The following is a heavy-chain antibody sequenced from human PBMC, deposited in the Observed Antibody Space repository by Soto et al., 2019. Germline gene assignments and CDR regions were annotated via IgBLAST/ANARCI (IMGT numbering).Heavy chain of an antibody. Sequence: QIALKESGPTLVKPTQTLTLTCTFSGFSLSTSEVGVGWLRQPPGKALEWLALIYWDDDKRYSPSLKSRLTITTYPPKNQVVLTMTNMDPVDTATYYCAHLLGGGSSARCSPLRFDYWGQGTLVTVSS. J-gene: IGHJ4*02. CDR1: GFSLSTSEVG. D-gene: IGHD2-2*01. CDR2: IYWDDDK. CDR3: AHLLGGGSSARCSPLRFDY. V-gene: IGHV2-5*02.